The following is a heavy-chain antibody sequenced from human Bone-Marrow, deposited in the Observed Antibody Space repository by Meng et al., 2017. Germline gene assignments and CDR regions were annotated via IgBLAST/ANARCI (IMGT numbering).Heavy chain of an antibody. V-gene: IGHV1-8*01. J-gene: IGHJ6*02. CDR3: ARARYYDFWSGYYYYYGMDV. CDR2: MNPNSGNT. Sequence: QVQLVQSGAEVKKPGASVKVSCKSSGSTFTSYDINWVRQATGQGLEWMGWMNPNSGNTGYAQKFQGRVTMTRNTSISTAYMELSSLRSEDTAVYYCARARYYDFWSGYYYYYGMDVWGQGTTVTVSS. CDR1: GSTFTSYD. D-gene: IGHD3-3*01.